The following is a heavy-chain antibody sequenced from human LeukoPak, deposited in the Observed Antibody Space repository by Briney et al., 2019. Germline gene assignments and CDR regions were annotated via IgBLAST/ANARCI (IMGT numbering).Heavy chain of an antibody. CDR2: IYYSGST. CDR3: ARVGYDFWSGWYYFDY. J-gene: IGHJ4*02. D-gene: IGHD3-3*01. Sequence: SETLSLTCTVSGGSISSHYWSWIRQPPGKGLEWIGYIYYSGSTNYNPSLKSRVAISVDTSKNQFSLELSSVTAADTAVYYCARVGYDFWSGWYYFDYWGQGTLVTVSS. V-gene: IGHV4-59*11. CDR1: GGSISSHY.